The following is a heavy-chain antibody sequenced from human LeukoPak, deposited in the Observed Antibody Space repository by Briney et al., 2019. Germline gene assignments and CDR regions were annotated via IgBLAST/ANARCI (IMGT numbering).Heavy chain of an antibody. D-gene: IGHD1-26*01. CDR1: GFTFSSYG. J-gene: IGHJ6*02. CDR3: AKEWYSGSYLDYYYGMDV. V-gene: IGHV3-30*18. CDR2: ISYDGSNK. Sequence: PGRSLRLSCAASGFTFSSYGMHWVRQAPGKGLEWVAVISYDGSNKYYADSVKGRFTISRDNSKNTLYLQMNSLRAEDTAVYYCAKEWYSGSYLDYYYGMDVWGQGTTVTVSS.